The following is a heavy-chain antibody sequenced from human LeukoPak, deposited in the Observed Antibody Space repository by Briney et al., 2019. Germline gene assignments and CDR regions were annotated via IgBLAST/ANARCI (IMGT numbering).Heavy chain of an antibody. J-gene: IGHJ4*02. Sequence: PGGSLRLSCTASGFTFNSYSMNWVRQAPGKGLEWVSSTISSSSYIYYADSMNGLFTIYTDNAKKSLYLQMNRLRAEDTAVYFCARADTSDILTGYSGYWGQGTLVTVSS. CDR1: GFTFNSYS. CDR2: TISSSSYI. V-gene: IGHV3-21*01. D-gene: IGHD3-9*01. CDR3: ARADTSDILTGYSGY.